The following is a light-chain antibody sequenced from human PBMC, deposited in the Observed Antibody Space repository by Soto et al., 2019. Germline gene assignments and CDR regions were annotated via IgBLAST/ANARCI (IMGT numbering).Light chain of an antibody. Sequence: QSVLTQSPSASASLGASVKLTCTLSSGHSSYAIAWHQQQPEKGPRYLMKLNNDGSHSKGDGIPDRFSGSSSGAERYLTICSLQSEDEADYYCQTWGTGTWVFGGGTKLTVL. CDR3: QTWGTGTWV. V-gene: IGLV4-69*01. CDR1: SGHSSYA. CDR2: LNNDGSH. J-gene: IGLJ3*02.